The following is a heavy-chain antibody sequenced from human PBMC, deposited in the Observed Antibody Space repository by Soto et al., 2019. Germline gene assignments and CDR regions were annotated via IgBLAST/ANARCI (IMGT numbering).Heavy chain of an antibody. D-gene: IGHD6-13*01. CDR1: GFTLSSYW. CDR2: ITSDGSRT. Sequence: EVQLVESGGGLVQPGGSLRLSCAASGFTLSSYWMHWVRQAPGKGLVWVSHITSDGSRTGYADSVTGRFTISRDNAKNTLYLQMNSLRAEDTAVYYCARDRGAAALAPWGQGTLVTASS. J-gene: IGHJ5*02. CDR3: ARDRGAAALAP. V-gene: IGHV3-74*01.